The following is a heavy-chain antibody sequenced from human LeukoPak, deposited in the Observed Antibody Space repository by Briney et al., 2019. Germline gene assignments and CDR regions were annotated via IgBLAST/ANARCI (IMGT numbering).Heavy chain of an antibody. CDR2: ISSSSSYI. CDR1: GFTFSSYS. Sequence: GGSLRLSCAASGFTFSSYSMTWVRQAPGKGLEWVSSISSSSSYIYYADSVKGRFTISRDNAKNSLYLQMNSLRAEDTAVYYCARDRGGYSYGWDYWGQGTLVTVSS. CDR3: ARDRGGYSYGWDY. V-gene: IGHV3-21*01. D-gene: IGHD5-18*01. J-gene: IGHJ4*02.